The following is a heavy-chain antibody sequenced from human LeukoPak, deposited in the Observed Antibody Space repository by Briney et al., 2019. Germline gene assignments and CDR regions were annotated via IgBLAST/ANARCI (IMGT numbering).Heavy chain of an antibody. V-gene: IGHV3-48*04. CDR1: GFTFSTYS. CDR3: ASRTQYSSGWYDWYFDL. D-gene: IGHD6-19*01. CDR2: ISSSSSTM. Sequence: GGSLRLSCVVSGFTFSTYSMNWVRQAPGKGLEWIAYISSSSSTMHYADSVKGRFTISRDNAKNSLYLQMNSLRAEDTAVYYCASRTQYSSGWYDWYFDLWGRGTLVTVSS. J-gene: IGHJ2*01.